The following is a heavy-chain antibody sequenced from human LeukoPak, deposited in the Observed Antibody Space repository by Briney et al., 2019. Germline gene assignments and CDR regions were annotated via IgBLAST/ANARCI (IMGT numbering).Heavy chain of an antibody. Sequence: PGGSLRLSCAASGFTVNTNYMSWVRQAPGKGLEWVSFISTSSNYIYYADSVKGRFTISRDDANNSLYLQMNSLRAEDTAVYYCARDRYRNDYWGQGTLVTVSS. J-gene: IGHJ4*02. CDR1: GFTVNTNY. CDR3: ARDRYRNDY. D-gene: IGHD2-2*02. V-gene: IGHV3-21*01. CDR2: ISTSSNYI.